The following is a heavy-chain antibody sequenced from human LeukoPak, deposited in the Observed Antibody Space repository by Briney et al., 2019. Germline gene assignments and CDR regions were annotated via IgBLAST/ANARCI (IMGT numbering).Heavy chain of an antibody. CDR1: GFTFSSYA. V-gene: IGHV3-30*01. Sequence: PGGSLRPSCAASGFTFSSYAMHWVRRAPGKGLEWVAVISYDGSNKYYADSVKGRFTISRDNSKNTLYLQMNSLRAEDTAVYYCARALVDTAMVYYYYYMDVWGKGTTVTVSS. J-gene: IGHJ6*03. CDR3: ARALVDTAMVYYYYYMDV. CDR2: ISYDGSNK. D-gene: IGHD5-18*01.